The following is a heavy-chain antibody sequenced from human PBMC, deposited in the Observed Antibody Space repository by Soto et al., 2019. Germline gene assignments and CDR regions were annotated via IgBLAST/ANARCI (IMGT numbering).Heavy chain of an antibody. Sequence: SETLSLTCTVSGGSISSGGYYWSWIRQHPGKGLEWIGYIYYSGSTYYNPSLKSRVTISVDTSKNQFSLKLSSVTAADTAVYYCARGAAAGPFDYWGQGTLVTVSS. CDR1: GGSISSGGYY. J-gene: IGHJ4*02. CDR3: ARGAAAGPFDY. V-gene: IGHV4-31*03. D-gene: IGHD6-13*01. CDR2: IYYSGST.